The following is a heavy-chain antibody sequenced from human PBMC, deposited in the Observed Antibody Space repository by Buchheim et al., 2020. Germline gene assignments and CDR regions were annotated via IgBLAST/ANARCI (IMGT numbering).Heavy chain of an antibody. CDR2: ISSSSSTI. V-gene: IGHV3-48*01. CDR1: GVTFSNYD. CDR3: ARERGATPDWYFDL. Sequence: EVQLVESGGGLVQPGGSLRLSCAASGVTFSNYDMNWVRQAPGKGLEWISYISSSSSTIYYADSVKGRFTISRDNAKNSLYLQMNSLRAEDTAVYYCARERGATPDWYFDLWGRGTL. D-gene: IGHD4/OR15-4a*01. J-gene: IGHJ2*01.